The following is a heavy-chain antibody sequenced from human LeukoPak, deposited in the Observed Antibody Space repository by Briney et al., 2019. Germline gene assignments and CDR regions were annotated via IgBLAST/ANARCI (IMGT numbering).Heavy chain of an antibody. V-gene: IGHV3-23*01. D-gene: IGHD6-13*01. J-gene: IGHJ3*02. CDR2: ISGEASVS. CDR1: GFTFRFYA. CDR3: AKAYSSSLYGDAFHI. Sequence: PGGSLRLSCAGSGFTFRFYAMTWVRQAPGKGLEWVSGISGEASVSKDADSVKGRFNISRDNSKNTLYLQLNSLRVEDTAIYYCAKAYSSSLYGDAFHIWGQGTMVTVSP.